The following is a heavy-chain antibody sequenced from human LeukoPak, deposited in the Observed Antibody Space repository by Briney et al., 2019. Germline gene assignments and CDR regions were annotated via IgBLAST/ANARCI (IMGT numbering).Heavy chain of an antibody. CDR3: AKDTSGYDFAFDI. CDR1: GFTFDDYA. D-gene: IGHD5-12*01. Sequence: GGSLRLSCAASGFTFDDYAMHWVRQAPGKGLEWVSGISWNSGSIGYADSVKGRFTISRDNAKNSLYLQMNSLRAEDTALYYCAKDTSGYDFAFDIWGQGTMVTVSS. J-gene: IGHJ3*02. CDR2: ISWNSGSI. V-gene: IGHV3-9*01.